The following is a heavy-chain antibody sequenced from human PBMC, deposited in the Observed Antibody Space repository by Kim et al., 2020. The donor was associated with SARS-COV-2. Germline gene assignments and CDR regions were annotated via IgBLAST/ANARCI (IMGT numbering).Heavy chain of an antibody. CDR1: GYTFTSYA. CDR3: ARDKWIGPITMVRGRGYYYGMDV. CDR2: INTNTGNP. Sequence: ASVKVSCKASGYTFTSYAMNWVRQAPGQGLEWMGWINTNTGNPTYAQGFTGRFVFSLDTSVSTAYLQISSLKAEDTAVYYCARDKWIGPITMVRGRGYYYGMDVWGQGTTVTVSS. V-gene: IGHV7-4-1*02. D-gene: IGHD3-10*01. J-gene: IGHJ6*02.